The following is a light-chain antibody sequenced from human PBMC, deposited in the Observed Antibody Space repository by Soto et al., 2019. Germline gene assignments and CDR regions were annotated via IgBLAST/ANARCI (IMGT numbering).Light chain of an antibody. CDR2: DVS. CDR3: ISYGASSTL. CDR1: SSDIGSSNY. V-gene: IGLV2-14*03. J-gene: IGLJ3*02. Sequence: QSALTQPASLSGSPGQSITISCTGTSSDIGSSNYVSWYQQHPGKAPKLMIFDVSYRPSGISDRFSGSKSGNTASLTISGLQPEDEADYYCISYGASSTLFGGGTKVTVL.